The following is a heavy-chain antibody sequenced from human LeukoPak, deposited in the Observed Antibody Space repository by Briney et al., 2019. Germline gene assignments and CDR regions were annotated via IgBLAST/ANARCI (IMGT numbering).Heavy chain of an antibody. D-gene: IGHD3-9*01. V-gene: IGHV1-18*01. CDR2: VSTTNDKA. CDR3: GRVVTGYYRLDP. Sequence: ASVKVSCKASGYSFTSYSFSWVRQAPGQGLEWMGWVSTTNDKANYAQKLQGRVTMTTDTSTSTAYMELRSLSSDDTAVYYCGRVVTGYYRLDPWGPGTLVTVSS. J-gene: IGHJ5*02. CDR1: GYSFTSYS.